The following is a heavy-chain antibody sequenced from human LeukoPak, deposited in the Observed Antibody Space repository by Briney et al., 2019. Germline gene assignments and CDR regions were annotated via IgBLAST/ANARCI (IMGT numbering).Heavy chain of an antibody. CDR2: IYSGGGT. CDR1: RITVSANY. J-gene: IGHJ4*02. V-gene: IGHV3-66*01. CDR3: ARGGNLYSYGLDY. D-gene: IGHD5-18*01. Sequence: GGSLRLSCAASRITVSANYMSWVRQAPGKGPERVSGIYSGGGTYYADPVKGRFTISRDNSKNTLYLQMNSLRADDTAVYYCARGGNLYSYGLDYWGQGTLVTVSS.